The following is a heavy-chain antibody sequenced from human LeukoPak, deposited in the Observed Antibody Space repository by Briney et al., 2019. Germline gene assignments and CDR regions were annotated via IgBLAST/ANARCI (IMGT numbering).Heavy chain of an antibody. CDR1: GFTFSNFW. CDR2: IKEDGSEK. V-gene: IGHV3-7*04. CDR3: VRLKRPVDF. J-gene: IGHJ4*02. Sequence: GGSLRLSCAASGFTFSNFWMHWVRQAPGKGLEWVADIKEDGSEKYYADSVKGRFTISRDNAENSLYLQMSSLRGEDTAVYYCVRLKRPVDFWGQGILVTVSS.